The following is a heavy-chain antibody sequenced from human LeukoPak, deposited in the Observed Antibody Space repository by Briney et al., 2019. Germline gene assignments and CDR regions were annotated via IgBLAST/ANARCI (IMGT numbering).Heavy chain of an antibody. CDR2: ISYDGSNK. J-gene: IGHJ4*02. CDR1: GFTFSSYG. Sequence: GRSLRLSCAASGFTFSSYGMHWVSQAPGKGLEWVAVISYDGSNKYYADSVKGRFTISRDNSKNTLYLQMNSLRAEDTAVYYCAKDFGTGTRRVADYWGQGTLVTVSS. D-gene: IGHD1-1*01. V-gene: IGHV3-30*18. CDR3: AKDFGTGTRRVADY.